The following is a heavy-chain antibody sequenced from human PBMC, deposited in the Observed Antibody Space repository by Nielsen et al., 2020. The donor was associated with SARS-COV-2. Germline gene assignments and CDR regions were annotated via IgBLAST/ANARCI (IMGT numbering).Heavy chain of an antibody. D-gene: IGHD1-26*01. Sequence: ASVKVSCKASGYTFTGYYMHWVRQAPGQGLEWMGRINPNSGGTNYAQKFQGRVTMTRDTSISTAYMELSRLRSDDTAVYYCAREKGSCGPAGYGMDVWGQGTTVTVSS. CDR1: GYTFTGYY. CDR2: INPNSGGT. V-gene: IGHV1-2*06. CDR3: AREKGSCGPAGYGMDV. J-gene: IGHJ6*02.